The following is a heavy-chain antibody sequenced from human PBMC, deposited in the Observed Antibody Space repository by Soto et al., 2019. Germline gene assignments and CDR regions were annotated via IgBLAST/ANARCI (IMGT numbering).Heavy chain of an antibody. Sequence: PSEPRSLTCTVGDRRRTSYYWDRFQQPPGLGLEWVGYIYYTGTTTYNPSLRSRVAISLDASKSQFSLNLTSVTAADTAVYFCARLGGYYQAFDYWGPGALVTVSA. CDR2: IYYTGTT. J-gene: IGHJ4*01. D-gene: IGHD3-22*01. CDR3: ARLGGYYQAFDY. CDR1: DRRRTSYY. V-gene: IGHV4-59*08.